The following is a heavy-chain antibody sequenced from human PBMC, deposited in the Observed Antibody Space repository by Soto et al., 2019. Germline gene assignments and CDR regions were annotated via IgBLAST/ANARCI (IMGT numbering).Heavy chain of an antibody. D-gene: IGHD3-22*01. V-gene: IGHV3-23*01. CDR2: LTESGGSA. Sequence: GGSLRLSCAASGFTFSDSSMSWVRQAPGKGLEWVSSLTESGGSAFYADSVKGRFTISRDNSKSTLYLQMNSLKIEDTAVYYCTTDSYTTIIIVRFDYWGHGTLVTVSS. J-gene: IGHJ4*01. CDR3: TTDSYTTIIIVRFDY. CDR1: GFTFSDSS.